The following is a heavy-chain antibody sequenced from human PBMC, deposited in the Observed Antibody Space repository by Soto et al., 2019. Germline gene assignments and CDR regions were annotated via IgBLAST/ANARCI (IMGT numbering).Heavy chain of an antibody. D-gene: IGHD3-16*02. Sequence: QVQLMQPGAEVMKPGASMTVSCKASGDTFSRHYVHWVRQAPGQGLEWMGRINPGYGDTTYSEEFQCRVTMTRETSTTPVYMGLTSVRSDDTAVYFCATRVKGAFDVWGQGTTVVVS. CDR3: ATRVKGAFDV. J-gene: IGHJ6*01. CDR2: INPGYGDT. CDR1: GDTFSRHY. V-gene: IGHV1-46*03.